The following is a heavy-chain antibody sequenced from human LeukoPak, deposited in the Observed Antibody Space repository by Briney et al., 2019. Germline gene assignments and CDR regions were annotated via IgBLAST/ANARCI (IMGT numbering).Heavy chain of an antibody. CDR3: AKAASTVTTDSDY. J-gene: IGHJ4*02. D-gene: IGHD4-17*01. V-gene: IGHV3-21*01. CDR2: ISSSSSYI. Sequence: KSGGSLRLSCAASGFTFSSYSMNWVRQAPGKGLEWVSSISSSSSYIYYADSVKGRFTISRDNAKNSLYLQMNSLRAEDTAVYYCAKAASTVTTDSDYWGQGTLVTVSS. CDR1: GFTFSSYS.